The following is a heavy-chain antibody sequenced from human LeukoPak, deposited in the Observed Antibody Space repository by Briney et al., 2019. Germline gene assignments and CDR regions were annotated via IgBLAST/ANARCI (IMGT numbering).Heavy chain of an antibody. V-gene: IGHV3-33*01. CDR2: ILPDGGDK. CDR3: ARNARDSVFDL. Sequence: GGSLRLSCAASGFIFSRKGMHWVRQAPGKGLEWVAVILPDGGDKYYADSVTGRFTISRDNSKNTLYLQMNSLRADDTAVYYCARNARDSVFDLWGQGTMVTVSS. J-gene: IGHJ3*01. CDR1: GFIFSRKG.